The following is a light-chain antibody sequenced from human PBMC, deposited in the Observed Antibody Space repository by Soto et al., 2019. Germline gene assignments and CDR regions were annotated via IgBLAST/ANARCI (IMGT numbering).Light chain of an antibody. CDR1: QDISNY. CDR3: QQYDNLSALT. V-gene: IGKV1-33*01. Sequence: DIQMTQSPSSLSASVGDRVTITCQASQDISNYLNWYQQKPGKAPKLLIYDASNLETGVPSRFSGSGSGTYFTFTISSLQPEDIATYYCQQYDNLSALTFGGGTKVEIK. CDR2: DAS. J-gene: IGKJ4*01.